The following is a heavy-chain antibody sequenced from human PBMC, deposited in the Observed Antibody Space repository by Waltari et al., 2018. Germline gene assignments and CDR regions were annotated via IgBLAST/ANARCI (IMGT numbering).Heavy chain of an antibody. Sequence: EVQLVESGGGLVQPGRSLRISCAASGFTFDDYAMHWVRQAPGKGLEWVSGISWNSGSIGYADSVKGRFTISRDNAKNSLYLQMNSLRAEDTALYYCAKDIPYCTNGVCYHDAFDIWGQGTMVTVSS. CDR2: ISWNSGSI. V-gene: IGHV3-9*01. D-gene: IGHD2-8*01. J-gene: IGHJ3*02. CDR3: AKDIPYCTNGVCYHDAFDI. CDR1: GFTFDDYA.